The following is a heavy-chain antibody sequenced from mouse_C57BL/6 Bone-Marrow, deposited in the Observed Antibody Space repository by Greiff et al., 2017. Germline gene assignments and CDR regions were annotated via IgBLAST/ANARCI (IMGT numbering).Heavy chain of an antibody. CDR2: LNSDGGST. CDR3: ASHDTGRGFAD. J-gene: IGHJ3*01. CDR1: EYEFPSHD. V-gene: IGHV5-2*01. D-gene: IGHD5-1-1*01. Sequence: EVKVVESGGGLVQPGESLKLSCESNEYEFPSHDLSWVRKTPEKRLALVAALNSDGGSTYYPDTMERRFILTRDNTKKTLYLQMCSLRSEDTALYYCASHDTGRGFADWGQGTLVTVSA.